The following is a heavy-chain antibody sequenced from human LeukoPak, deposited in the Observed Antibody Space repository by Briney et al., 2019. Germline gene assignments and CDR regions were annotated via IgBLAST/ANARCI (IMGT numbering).Heavy chain of an antibody. V-gene: IGHV4-59*01. Sequence: PSETLSLTCTVSGGSISSYYWSWIRQPPGKGLEWIGYIYYSGSTNYNPSLKSRVTISVDTSKNQFSLKLSSVTAADTAVYYCARVSLEWFVPRYYYMDVWGKGTTVTVSS. D-gene: IGHD3-3*01. J-gene: IGHJ6*03. CDR2: IYYSGST. CDR3: ARVSLEWFVPRYYYMDV. CDR1: GGSISSYY.